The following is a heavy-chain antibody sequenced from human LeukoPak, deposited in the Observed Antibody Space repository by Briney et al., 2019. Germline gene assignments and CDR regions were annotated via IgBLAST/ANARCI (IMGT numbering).Heavy chain of an antibody. V-gene: IGHV3-49*04. CDR2: IRSKAYGGTT. Sequence: PGGSLRLSCTASGFTFGDYAMSWVRQAPGKGLEWVGSIRSKAYGGTTEYAASVRGRFTISRDDSKSIAYLQMNSLKTEDTAVYYCTRHVVITTVFDYWGQGTLVTVSS. CDR3: TRHVVITTVFDY. D-gene: IGHD3-22*01. J-gene: IGHJ4*02. CDR1: GFTFGDYA.